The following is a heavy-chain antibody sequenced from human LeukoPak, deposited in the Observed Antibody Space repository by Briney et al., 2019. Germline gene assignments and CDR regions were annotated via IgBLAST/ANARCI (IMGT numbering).Heavy chain of an antibody. V-gene: IGHV4-34*01. CDR1: GGSFSGYY. CDR3: ARDRLDSYYYMDV. CDR2: INHSRST. Sequence: SETLSLTCAGYGGSFSGYYWSWIRQPPGKGLEWIGEINHSRSTSYNPSLKSRVTISVDTSKNQFSLKLSSVTAADTAVYFCARDRLDSYYYMDVWGKGTTVTVSS. D-gene: IGHD3-22*01. J-gene: IGHJ6*03.